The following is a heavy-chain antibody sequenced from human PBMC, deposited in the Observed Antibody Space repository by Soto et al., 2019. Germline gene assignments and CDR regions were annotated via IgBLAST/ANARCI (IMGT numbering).Heavy chain of an antibody. V-gene: IGHV3-23*01. CDR1: GFTFSNYA. D-gene: IGHD2-15*01. Sequence: GGSLRLSCAASGFTFSNYAMSWVRQAPGRGLEWVSTISGRGGNTYYADSVKGRFTISRDNSRNTLYLQMDSLRVEDSAVYSCAKAGCSGGTCYLYYFDYWGQGALVTVSS. CDR2: ISGRGGNT. J-gene: IGHJ4*02. CDR3: AKAGCSGGTCYLYYFDY.